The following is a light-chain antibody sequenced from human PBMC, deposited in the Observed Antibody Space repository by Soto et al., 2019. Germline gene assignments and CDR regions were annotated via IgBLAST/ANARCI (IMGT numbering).Light chain of an antibody. CDR2: DAS. V-gene: IGKV1-5*01. Sequence: DIQMPQSPSTLSASVGDRVTITCRASQSLSNYLAWYQQKPGKAPKLLIYDASTLERGVPSRFSGTGSGTEFTLTISSLQPDDFATYYCQQYYRSSITFGQGTRLEI. CDR3: QQYYRSSIT. J-gene: IGKJ5*01. CDR1: QSLSNY.